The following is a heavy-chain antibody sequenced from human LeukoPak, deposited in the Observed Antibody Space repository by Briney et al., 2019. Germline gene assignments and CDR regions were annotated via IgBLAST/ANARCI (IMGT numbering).Heavy chain of an antibody. V-gene: IGHV1-2*06. CDR3: ARGDDYGDSGLDY. CDR2: INPNSGGT. Sequence: GASVKVPCKASGYTFTGYYMHWVRQAPGQGLEWMGRINPNSGGTNYAQKFQGRVTMTRDTSISTAYMELSRLRSDDTAVYYCARGDDYGDSGLDYWGQGTLVTVSS. J-gene: IGHJ4*02. D-gene: IGHD4-17*01. CDR1: GYTFTGYY.